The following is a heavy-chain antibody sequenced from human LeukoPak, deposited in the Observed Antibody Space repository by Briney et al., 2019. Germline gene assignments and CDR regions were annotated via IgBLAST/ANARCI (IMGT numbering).Heavy chain of an antibody. V-gene: IGHV3-49*04. Sequence: QTGGSLRLSCAASGFTFGDYAMGWVRQAPGKGLEWVGFIRTKTDGGTTEYAASVKGRFTISRDDSKSIAYLQMNSLKTEDTAVYYCTRLSHYGKYFDYWGQGTLVTVSS. D-gene: IGHD4-17*01. J-gene: IGHJ4*02. CDR3: TRLSHYGKYFDY. CDR2: IRTKTDGGTT. CDR1: GFTFGDYA.